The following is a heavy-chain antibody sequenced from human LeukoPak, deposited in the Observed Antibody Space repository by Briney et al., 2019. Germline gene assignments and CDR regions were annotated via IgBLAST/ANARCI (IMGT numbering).Heavy chain of an antibody. CDR1: DFTFSSYA. D-gene: IGHD4-17*01. CDR3: AKRPAGYGDYLYCYFDL. Sequence: GGSLRLSCAASDFTFSSYAMSWVRQAPGKGLEWVSAISGSGGSTYYADSVKGRFTISRDNSKNTLYLQMNSLRAEDTAVYYCAKRPAGYGDYLYCYFDLWGRDTLVTVSS. V-gene: IGHV3-23*01. CDR2: ISGSGGST. J-gene: IGHJ2*01.